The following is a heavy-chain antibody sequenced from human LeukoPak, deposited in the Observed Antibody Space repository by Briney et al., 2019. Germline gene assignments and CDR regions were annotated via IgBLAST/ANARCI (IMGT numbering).Heavy chain of an antibody. V-gene: IGHV1-2*02. CDR2: INPNSGGT. D-gene: IGHD6-13*01. CDR1: GYTFTGYY. CDR3: ARGVGYSSSWRFDY. Sequence: ASVKVSCKASGYTFTGYYMHWVPQAPGQGLEWMGWINPNSGGTNYAQKFQGRVTMTRDTSIGTAYMELSRLRSDDTAVYYCARGVGYSSSWRFDYWGQGTLVTVSS. J-gene: IGHJ4*02.